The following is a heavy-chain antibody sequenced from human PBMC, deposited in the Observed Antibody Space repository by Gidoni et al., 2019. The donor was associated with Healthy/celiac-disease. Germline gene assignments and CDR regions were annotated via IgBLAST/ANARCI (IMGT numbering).Heavy chain of an antibody. J-gene: IGHJ6*02. CDR1: GFTFDDYA. Sequence: EVQLVESGGGLVQPGRSLRLSCAASGFTFDDYAMHWVRQAPGKGLEWVSGISWNSGSIGYADSVKGRFTISRDNAKNSLYLQMNSLRAEDTALYYCTKDMTAAGRLYYYYGMDVWGQGTTVTVSS. D-gene: IGHD6-13*01. V-gene: IGHV3-9*01. CDR3: TKDMTAAGRLYYYYGMDV. CDR2: ISWNSGSI.